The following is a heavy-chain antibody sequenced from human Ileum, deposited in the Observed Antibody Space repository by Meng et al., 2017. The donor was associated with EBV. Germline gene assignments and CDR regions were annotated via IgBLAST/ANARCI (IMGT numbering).Heavy chain of an antibody. CDR3: ARDSEAADY. CDR1: GYTFTTYG. CDR2: INTNTGKP. J-gene: IGHJ4*02. D-gene: IGHD6-25*01. Sequence: QVRLVQSGSELKKPGASGRISCKASGYTFTTYGMNWVRQAPGQGLEWMGWINTNTGKPTYAQGLTGRFVFSLDTSVSTAYLQISSLKAEDTAVYYRARDSEAADYWGQGTLVTVSS. V-gene: IGHV7-4-1*02.